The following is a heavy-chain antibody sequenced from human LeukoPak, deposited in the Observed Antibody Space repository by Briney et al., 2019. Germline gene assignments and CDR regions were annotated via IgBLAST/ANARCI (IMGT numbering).Heavy chain of an antibody. CDR3: VRVDSPQPGNSARRACFDL. D-gene: IGHD1-26*01. Sequence: GSVKVSFKASECPFTSYDINWVRPATGQGGEWMGWMNPNSGNTGYSQKFQGRVTITRNTSISTAYMDLSSLRSEDTAMYYCVRVDSPQPGNSARRACFDLWGQGTLVTVSS. J-gene: IGHJ5*02. CDR2: MNPNSGNT. V-gene: IGHV1-8*01. CDR1: ECPFTSYD.